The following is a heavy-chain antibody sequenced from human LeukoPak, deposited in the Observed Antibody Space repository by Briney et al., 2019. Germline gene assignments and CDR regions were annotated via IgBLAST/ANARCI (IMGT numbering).Heavy chain of an antibody. CDR2: ISGSGGST. CDR3: ARISGSYYGGDAFDI. V-gene: IGHV3-23*01. CDR1: GFTFSSYA. J-gene: IGHJ3*02. D-gene: IGHD1-26*01. Sequence: GGSLRLSCAASGFTFSSYAMSWVRQAPGKGLEWVSAISGSGGSTYYADSVKGRFTISRDNAKNSLYLQMNSLRAEDTAVYYCARISGSYYGGDAFDIWGQGTMVTVSS.